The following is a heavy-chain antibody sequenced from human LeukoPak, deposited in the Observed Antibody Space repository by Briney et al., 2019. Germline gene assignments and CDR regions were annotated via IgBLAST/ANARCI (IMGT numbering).Heavy chain of an antibody. V-gene: IGHV1-2*02. Sequence: ASVKVSCKASGYTFTGYYMHWVRQAPGQGLEWMGWINPNSGGTNYAQKFQGRVTMTRDTSISTAYMELSRLRSDDTAVYYCASAGFTIFGVVINYYYGMDVWGQGTTVTVSS. CDR3: ASAGFTIFGVVINYYYGMDV. CDR2: INPNSGGT. D-gene: IGHD3-3*01. J-gene: IGHJ6*02. CDR1: GYTFTGYY.